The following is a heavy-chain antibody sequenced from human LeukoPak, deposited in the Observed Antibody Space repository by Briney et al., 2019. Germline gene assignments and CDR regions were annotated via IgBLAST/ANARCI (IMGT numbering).Heavy chain of an antibody. Sequence: ASETLSLTCTVSGGSISSSSYYWGWIRQPPGKGLEWIGSIYYSGSTYYNPSLKSRVTISVDTSKNQFSLKLSSVTAADTAVYYCARRGYSSSWYSPREGRYYFGYWGQGTLVTVSS. CDR1: GGSISSSSYY. CDR3: ARRGYSSSWYSPREGRYYFGY. V-gene: IGHV4-39*07. D-gene: IGHD6-13*01. CDR2: IYYSGST. J-gene: IGHJ4*02.